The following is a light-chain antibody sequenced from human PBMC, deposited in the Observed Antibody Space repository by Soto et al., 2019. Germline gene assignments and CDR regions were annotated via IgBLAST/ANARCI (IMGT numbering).Light chain of an antibody. V-gene: IGKV4-1*01. Sequence: DIVMTQSPDSLAVSLGERATINCKSSRSVFYSSNNKNYLAWYQQKPRQPPKLLIYWASTRESGVPDRFSGSGSGTDFTLTISSLQAEDVAVYYCQQYSSSPPWTFGQGTKVEIK. CDR3: QQYSSSPPWT. CDR1: RSVFYSSNNKNY. CDR2: WAS. J-gene: IGKJ1*01.